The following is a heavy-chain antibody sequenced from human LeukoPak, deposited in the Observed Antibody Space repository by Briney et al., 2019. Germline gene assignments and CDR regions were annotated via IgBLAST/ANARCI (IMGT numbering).Heavy chain of an antibody. D-gene: IGHD3-10*01. CDR3: ARWARADSDY. CDR2: IYSGGST. Sequence: GGSLRLSCAASGFTVSRNYMRWVRQAPGKGLEWVSVIYSGGSTYYADSVKGRFTISRDNSKNTLYLQMNSLRAEDTAVYYCARWARADSDYWGQGTLVTVSS. CDR1: GFTVSRNY. V-gene: IGHV3-66*01. J-gene: IGHJ4*02.